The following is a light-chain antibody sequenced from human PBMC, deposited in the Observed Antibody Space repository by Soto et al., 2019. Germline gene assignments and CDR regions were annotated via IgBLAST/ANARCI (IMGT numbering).Light chain of an antibody. V-gene: IGLV2-14*01. CDR2: DVS. CDR1: NIDVGGYNY. CDR3: SSYIRSTSLYV. J-gene: IGLJ1*01. Sequence: QSARTQPASVSGSPGQSITISCSGTNIDVGGYNYVAWYQQHPCKAPKLMIYDVSNRPSGVSNRFSGPKSGNTACLTISGLQPEDEAEYCCSSYIRSTSLYVFGTGTKVTVL.